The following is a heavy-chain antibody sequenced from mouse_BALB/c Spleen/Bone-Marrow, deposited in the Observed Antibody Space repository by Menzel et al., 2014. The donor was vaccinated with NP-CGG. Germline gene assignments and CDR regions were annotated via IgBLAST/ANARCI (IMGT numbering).Heavy chain of an antibody. J-gene: IGHJ2*01. V-gene: IGHV14-3*02. CDR1: GFNIKDTY. CDR3: ATLTGTSDY. D-gene: IGHD4-1*01. CDR2: IDPASDYT. Sequence: GAELVKPGASVKLSCTASGFNIKDTYMHWVKQRPEQGLEWIGRIDPASDYTQFDSKFQGKATITADTSSNTAYLQLSSLTSEDTAVNYCATLTGTSDYWGQGTTLTVSS.